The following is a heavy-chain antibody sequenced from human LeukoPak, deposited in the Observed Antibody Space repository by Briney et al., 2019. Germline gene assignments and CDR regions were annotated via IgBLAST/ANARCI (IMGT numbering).Heavy chain of an antibody. CDR1: GYSFTSYW. CDR2: IYPGDSDT. D-gene: IGHD3-10*01. V-gene: IGHV5-51*01. J-gene: IGHJ6*03. CDR3: ARHRKMVRDYYYYYMDV. Sequence: GESLKISCKGSGYSFTSYWIGWVRQMPGKGLEWMGIIYPGDSDTRCSPSFQGQVTISADKSISTAYLQWSSLKASDTAMYYCARHRKMVRDYYYYYMDVWGKGTTVTVSS.